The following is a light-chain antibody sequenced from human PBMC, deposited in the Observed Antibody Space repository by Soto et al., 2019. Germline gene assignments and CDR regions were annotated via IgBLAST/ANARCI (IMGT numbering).Light chain of an antibody. J-gene: IGLJ3*02. CDR1: SGDVGGYNF. CDR3: GSDGGSYTWV. Sequence: QSVLTQPRSVSGSPGQSVTISCTGTSGDVGGYNFVSWYQQHPGKAPKLMIFDVSQRPSGVPDRFSGSKSDNTASLTISGLKADDEADYYCGSDGGSYTWVFGGGTKLTVL. V-gene: IGLV2-11*01. CDR2: DVS.